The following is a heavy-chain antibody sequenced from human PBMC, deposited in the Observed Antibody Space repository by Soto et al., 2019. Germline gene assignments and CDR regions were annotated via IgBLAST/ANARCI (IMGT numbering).Heavy chain of an antibody. V-gene: IGHV1-69*06. CDR1: GDIFSSYA. CDR3: AREGYYDRSGYYPGWFDP. CDR2: IIPASPTT. J-gene: IGHJ5*02. D-gene: IGHD3-22*01. Sequence: QVQLVQSGAEVKKPGSSVKVSCKASGDIFSSYAISWVRQAPGQGLEWMGGIIPASPTTNYAQKFQARVTITADKSTSTAYMELSSLRSEDTAVYYCAREGYYDRSGYYPGWFDPWGQGSLGTVSS.